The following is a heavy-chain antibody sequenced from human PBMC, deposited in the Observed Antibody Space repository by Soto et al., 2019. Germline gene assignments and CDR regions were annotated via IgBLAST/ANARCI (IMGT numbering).Heavy chain of an antibody. J-gene: IGHJ6*02. CDR1: GGSISSYY. CDR2: IYYSGST. V-gene: IGHV4-59*01. D-gene: IGHD6-19*01. Sequence: SETLSLTCTVSGGSISSYYWSWIRQPPGKGLEWIGYIYYSGSTNYNPSLKSRVTISVDTSKNQFSLKLSSVTAAGTAVYYCAREGLGMDVWGQGTTVTVSS. CDR3: AREGLGMDV.